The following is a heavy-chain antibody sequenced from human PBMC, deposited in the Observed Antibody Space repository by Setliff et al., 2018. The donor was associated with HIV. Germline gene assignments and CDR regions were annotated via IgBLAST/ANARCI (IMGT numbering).Heavy chain of an antibody. CDR1: GFNFRGYW. CDR2: IKQDGSEI. CDR3: AQITVMGY. V-gene: IGHV3-7*01. D-gene: IGHD4-4*01. J-gene: IGHJ4*02. Sequence: PGGSLRLSCVDSGFNFRGYWMGWVRQAPGKGLEWVASIKQDGSEIYYVESVKGRFSVSKDNAKNSLSLQMNSLRAEDTAVYYCAQITVMGYWGQGTLVTVSS.